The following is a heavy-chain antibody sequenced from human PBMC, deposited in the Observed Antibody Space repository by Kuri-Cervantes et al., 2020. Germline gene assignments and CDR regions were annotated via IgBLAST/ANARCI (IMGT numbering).Heavy chain of an antibody. Sequence: GESLKISCAASGFTFNTNWMNWVRQAPGKGLEWVALIKEDVNKKYYMDSVKGRFTISRDNAKNSLYLEMNSLRVEDTAVYYCARARGRHYDFSRSYTSQRKVYYYYHMDVWGKGTTVTVSS. V-gene: IGHV3-7*01. CDR3: ARARGRHYDFSRSYTSQRKVYYYYHMDV. CDR1: GFTFNTNW. CDR2: IKEDVNKK. D-gene: IGHD3-3*01. J-gene: IGHJ6*03.